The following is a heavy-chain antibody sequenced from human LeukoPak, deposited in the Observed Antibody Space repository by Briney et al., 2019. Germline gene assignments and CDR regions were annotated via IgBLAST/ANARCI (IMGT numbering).Heavy chain of an antibody. J-gene: IGHJ6*03. D-gene: IGHD3-3*01. CDR2: INHSGST. V-gene: IGHV4-34*01. Sequence: SETLSLTCAVYGGSFSAYSWSWIRQPPGKGLEWIGEINHSGSTNYNPSLKSRVTISVDTSKNQFSLKLSSVTAADTAVYYCAREGPYYDFWSGYYRSYYYYYMDVWGKGTTVTVSS. CDR3: AREGPYYDFWSGYYRSYYYYYMDV. CDR1: GGSFSAYS.